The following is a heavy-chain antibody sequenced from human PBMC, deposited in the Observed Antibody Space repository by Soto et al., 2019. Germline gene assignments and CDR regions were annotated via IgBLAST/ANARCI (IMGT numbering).Heavy chain of an antibody. CDR3: ARSRSIKSYAFDI. CDR1: GFTFSSYD. Sequence: GGSLRLFCAASGFTFSSYDMHWVRQATGKGLEWVSAIGTAGDTYYPGSVKGRFTISRENAKNSLYLQMNSPRAGDTAVYYCARSRSIKSYAFDIWGQGTMVTVSS. V-gene: IGHV3-13*04. J-gene: IGHJ3*02. CDR2: IGTAGDT.